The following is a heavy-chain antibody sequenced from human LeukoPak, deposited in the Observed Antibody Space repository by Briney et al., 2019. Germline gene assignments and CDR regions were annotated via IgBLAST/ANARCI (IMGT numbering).Heavy chain of an antibody. CDR3: ARDGEDYDSSGYYYYFDY. V-gene: IGHV3-23*03. CDR2: IYSGGST. Sequence: GGSLRLSCAASGFTFNSYAMSWVRQAPGKGLEWVSVIYSGGSTYYADSVKGRFTISRDNAKNSLYLQMNSLRAEDTAVYYCARDGEDYDSSGYYYYFDYWGQGTLVTVSS. CDR1: GFTFNSYA. D-gene: IGHD3-22*01. J-gene: IGHJ4*02.